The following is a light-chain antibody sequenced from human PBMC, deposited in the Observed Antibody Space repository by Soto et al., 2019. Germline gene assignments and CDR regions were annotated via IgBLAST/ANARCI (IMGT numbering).Light chain of an antibody. CDR3: SSYTSSSTLV. CDR1: SSDVGGYKF. Sequence: QSALTQPASVSGSPGQSITISCTGTSSDVGGYKFVSWYQQHPGKAPKLMIYDVSNRPSGVSNRFSGSKSGNTASLTISGLQAEDEADYYCSSYTSSSTLVFCGVTTLTVL. V-gene: IGLV2-14*03. CDR2: DVS. J-gene: IGLJ2*01.